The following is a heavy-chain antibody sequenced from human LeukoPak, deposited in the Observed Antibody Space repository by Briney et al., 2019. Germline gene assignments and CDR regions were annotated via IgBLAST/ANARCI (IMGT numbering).Heavy chain of an antibody. J-gene: IGHJ6*04. D-gene: IGHD2-15*01. CDR2: IIPIFGTA. CDR1: GGTFSSYA. V-gene: IGHV1-69*01. Sequence: SVKVSCKASGGTFSSYAISWVRQAPGQGLEWMGGIIPIFGTANYAQKFQGRVTITADESTSTAYMELSSLRSEDTAVYYCARDCSGGSCYGGGGYYYGMDVWGKGTTVTVSS. CDR3: ARDCSGGSCYGGGGYYYGMDV.